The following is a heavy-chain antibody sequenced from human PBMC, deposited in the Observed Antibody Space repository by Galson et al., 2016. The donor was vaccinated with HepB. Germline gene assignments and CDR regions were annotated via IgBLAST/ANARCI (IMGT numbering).Heavy chain of an antibody. J-gene: IGHJ4*02. Sequence: QSGAEVKKPGESLKISCKASGYNFPTPWIAWVRQMPGKGLEWMGIIYPEDSDTKYNPSLQGQFTISADRSISTAYLHWSSLKASDTAMYFCARQGGGGYCSRGACYSDSWGQGTQVTVSS. CDR1: GYNFPTPW. D-gene: IGHD2-15*01. CDR3: ARQGGGGYCSRGACYSDS. V-gene: IGHV5-51*01. CDR2: IYPEDSDT.